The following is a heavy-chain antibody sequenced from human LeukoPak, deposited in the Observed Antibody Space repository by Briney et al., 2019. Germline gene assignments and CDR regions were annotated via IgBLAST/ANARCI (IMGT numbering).Heavy chain of an antibody. J-gene: IGHJ3*02. CDR3: ARVTRYDSLADDAFDI. Sequence: ASVKVSCKASGYIFTDYYMHWVRQAPGQGLEWMGWINPNSGGTNYAQKFHGRVTMTRDTSISTAYMELSRLTSDDTAVYYCARVTRYDSLADDAFDIWGQGTMVTVSS. D-gene: IGHD3-22*01. CDR1: GYIFTDYY. CDR2: INPNSGGT. V-gene: IGHV1-2*02.